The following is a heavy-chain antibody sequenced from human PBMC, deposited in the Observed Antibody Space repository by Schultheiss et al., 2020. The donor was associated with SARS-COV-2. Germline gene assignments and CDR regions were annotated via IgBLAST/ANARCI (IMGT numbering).Heavy chain of an antibody. CDR3: ARGVLLSDYPLLDL. J-gene: IGHJ6*02. V-gene: IGHV1-2*02. CDR1: GYTFTDYY. Sequence: ASVKVSCKASGYTFTDYYMHWVRQAPGQGLEWMGWISPNSGGTNYAQKFQGRVTMTWDTSISTAYMELSRLTPDDTAVYYCARGVLLSDYPLLDLWGQGTTVTVSS. D-gene: IGHD4-17*01. CDR2: ISPNSGGT.